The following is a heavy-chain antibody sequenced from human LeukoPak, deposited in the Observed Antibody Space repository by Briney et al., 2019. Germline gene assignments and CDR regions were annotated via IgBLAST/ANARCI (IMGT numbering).Heavy chain of an antibody. V-gene: IGHV4-61*09. CDR2: IYTSGTS. J-gene: IGHJ4*02. CDR3: TKGRGI. D-gene: IGHD3-10*01. Sequence: SETLSLTCTVSGGSISSGSYYWSWIRQPAGKGLEWIGHIYTSGTSNYNPSLRSRVTISVDTSKNQFSLKLTSVTAADTAVYYCTKGRGIWGQGTLVTVSS. CDR1: GGSISSGSYY.